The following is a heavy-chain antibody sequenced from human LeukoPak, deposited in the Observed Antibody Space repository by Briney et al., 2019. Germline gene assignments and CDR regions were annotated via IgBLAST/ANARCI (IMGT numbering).Heavy chain of an antibody. CDR1: GFTFSSCA. D-gene: IGHD2-8*01. J-gene: IGHJ5*02. CDR3: AKTLQYCTNGVCYPDWFDP. V-gene: IGHV3-23*01. Sequence: GGSLRLSCAASGFTFSSCAMSWVRQAPGKGLEWVSAISGSGGSTYYADSVKGRFTISRDNSKNTLYLQMNSLRAEDTAVYYCAKTLQYCTNGVCYPDWFDPWGQGTLVTVSS. CDR2: ISGSGGST.